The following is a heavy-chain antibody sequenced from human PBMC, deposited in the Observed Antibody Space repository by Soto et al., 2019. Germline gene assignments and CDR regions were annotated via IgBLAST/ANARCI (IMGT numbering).Heavy chain of an antibody. J-gene: IGHJ4*02. D-gene: IGHD2-15*01. V-gene: IGHV3-30*18. Sequence: QVQLVESGGGVVQPGRSLRLSCAASGFTFSNYGMHWVRQAPGKGLEWVAVISYDGSNKYYADSVKGRFTISRDNSKNPLYLPMNGARAEDTAMYYCAKRSDCSGGSCYSGGYWGQGTLVTVSS. CDR3: AKRSDCSGGSCYSGGY. CDR1: GFTFSNYG. CDR2: ISYDGSNK.